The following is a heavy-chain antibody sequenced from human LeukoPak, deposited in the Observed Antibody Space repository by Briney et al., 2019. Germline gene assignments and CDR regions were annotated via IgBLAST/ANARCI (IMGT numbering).Heavy chain of an antibody. CDR1: GFTFSSYA. J-gene: IGHJ6*02. CDR2: ISYDGSNK. CDR3: ARDLPYVGALYYHYGMDV. D-gene: IGHD3-16*01. V-gene: IGHV3-30*04. Sequence: GGSLRLSCAASGFTFSSYAMHWVRQAPGKGLEWVAVISYDGSNKYYADSVKGRFTISRDNSKNTLYLQMNSLRAEDTAVYYCARDLPYVGALYYHYGMDVWGQGTTVTVSS.